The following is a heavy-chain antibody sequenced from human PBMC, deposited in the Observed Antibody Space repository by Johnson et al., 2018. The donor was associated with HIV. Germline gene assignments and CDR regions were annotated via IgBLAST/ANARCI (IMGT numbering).Heavy chain of an antibody. CDR2: IRYDGSNK. Sequence: QVQLVESGGGLAKPAWSPRLSCAASQFTFSSYYMNCVRQAPGKGLEWVAFIRYDGSNKYYADSVKGRFTISRDNSKNTLYLQMNSLRAEDTAVYYCARARQWLMGGDAFDIWGQGTMVTVSS. CDR1: QFTFSSYY. V-gene: IGHV3-30*02. D-gene: IGHD6-19*01. CDR3: ARARQWLMGGDAFDI. J-gene: IGHJ3*02.